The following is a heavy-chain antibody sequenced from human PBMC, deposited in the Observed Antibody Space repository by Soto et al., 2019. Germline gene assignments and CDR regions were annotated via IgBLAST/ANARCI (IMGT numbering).Heavy chain of an antibody. J-gene: IGHJ3*02. CDR3: ARGKVVVVPAAVPRLGPFDI. Sequence: PSETLSLTCTVSGGSISSGGYYWSWIRQHPGKGLEWIGYIYYSGSTYYNPSLKSRVTISVDTSKNQFSLKLSSVTAADTAVYYCARGKVVVVPAAVPRLGPFDIWGQGTMVTVSS. CDR2: IYYSGST. CDR1: GGSISSGGYY. V-gene: IGHV4-31*03. D-gene: IGHD2-2*02.